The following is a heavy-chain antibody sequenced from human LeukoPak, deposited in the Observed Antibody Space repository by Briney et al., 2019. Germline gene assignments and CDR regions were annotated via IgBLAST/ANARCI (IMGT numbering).Heavy chain of an antibody. J-gene: IGHJ6*04. V-gene: IGHV3-7*03. D-gene: IGHD2-15*01. CDR2: IKQGGSEK. CDR1: GFSFSNYA. CDR3: ARDFGLRCSGGTCYSVYYYGMDV. Sequence: GGSLRLSCSASGFSFSNYAMYWVRQAPGKGVEGVANIKQGGSEKYYVDSVKGGFTISRDNAKNSLYLQMNSLRAGDTAVYYCARDFGLRCSGGTCYSVYYYGMDVWGKGTTVTVSS.